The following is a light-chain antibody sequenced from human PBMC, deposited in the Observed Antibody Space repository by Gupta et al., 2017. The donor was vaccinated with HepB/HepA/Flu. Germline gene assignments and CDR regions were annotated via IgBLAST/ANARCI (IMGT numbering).Light chain of an antibody. CDR2: KAS. J-gene: IGKJ2*01. CDR3: QQYKSHPYT. V-gene: IGKV1-5*03. Sequence: DIQMTQSPSTLSASVGDRVTITCRASQTISSWLAWYQQKPGKAPNLLIYKASSLKSGVPSRFSGSGSGTEFTLTISSLQPDDFATYYCQQYKSHPYTFGQGTKLEI. CDR1: QTISSW.